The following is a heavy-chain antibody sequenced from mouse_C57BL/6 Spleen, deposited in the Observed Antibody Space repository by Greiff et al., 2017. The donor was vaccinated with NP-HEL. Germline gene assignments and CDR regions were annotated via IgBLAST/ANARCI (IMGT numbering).Heavy chain of an antibody. V-gene: IGHV1-61*01. J-gene: IGHJ1*03. D-gene: IGHD1-1*01. CDR1: GYTFTSYW. CDR2: IYPSDSET. Sequence: LQQPGAELVRPGSSVKLSCKASGYTFTSYWMDWVKQRPGQGLEWIGNIYPSDSETHYNQKFKDKATLTVDKSSSTAYMQLSSLTSEDSAVYYCARYRSRYFDVWGTGTTVTVSS. CDR3: ARYRSRYFDV.